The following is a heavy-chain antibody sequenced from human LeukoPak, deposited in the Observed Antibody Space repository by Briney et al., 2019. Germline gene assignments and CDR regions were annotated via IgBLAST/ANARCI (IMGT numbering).Heavy chain of an antibody. D-gene: IGHD2-8*01. CDR1: RFTFSVHW. V-gene: IGHV3-74*01. Sequence: PGGSLRLSCAASRFTFSVHWMHWVRQAPGKGLEWVSRINPDESDKAYADSVKGRFTISRDNAKNTLYLQMNSLRAEDTAVYYCTCDLDRSDGLWGQGTMVTVSS. J-gene: IGHJ3*01. CDR2: INPDESDK. CDR3: TCDLDRSDGL.